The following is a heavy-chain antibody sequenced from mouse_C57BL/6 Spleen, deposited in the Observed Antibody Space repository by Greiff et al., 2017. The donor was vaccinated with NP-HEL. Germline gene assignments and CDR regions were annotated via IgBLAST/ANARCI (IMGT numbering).Heavy chain of an antibody. D-gene: IGHD2-13*01. Sequence: QVQLKESGPELVKPGASVKISCKASGYAFSSSWMNWVKQRPGKGLEWIGRIYPGDGDTNYNGKFKGKATLTADKSSSTAYMQLSSLTSEDSAVYFCARDDSFYFDYWGQGTTLTVSS. CDR3: ARDDSFYFDY. J-gene: IGHJ2*01. CDR1: GYAFSSSW. V-gene: IGHV1-82*01. CDR2: IYPGDGDT.